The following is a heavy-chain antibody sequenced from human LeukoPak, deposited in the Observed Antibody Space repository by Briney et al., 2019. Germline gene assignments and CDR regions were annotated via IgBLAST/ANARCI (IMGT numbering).Heavy chain of an antibody. CDR3: TRDGSGSLTDD. CDR2: ISPNFGTA. D-gene: IGHD3-22*01. V-gene: IGHV1-69*05. Sequence: ASVKVSCKASGGTFSSYAISWVRQAPGQGHELMGSISPNFGTANYAQKFQGRVTTTTDASTSTAYLELSSLRSEATALDFCTRDGSGSLTDDGGQGTLVTAYS. CDR1: GGTFSSYA. J-gene: IGHJ4*02.